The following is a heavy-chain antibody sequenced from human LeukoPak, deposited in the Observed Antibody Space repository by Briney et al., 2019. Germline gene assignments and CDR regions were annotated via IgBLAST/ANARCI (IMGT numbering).Heavy chain of an antibody. V-gene: IGHV4-39*07. D-gene: IGHD6-13*01. Sequence: SETLSLTCTVSGGSISSSSYYWGWIRQPPGKGLEWIGSIYYSGSTYYNPSLKSRVAISVDTSKNQFSLKLSSVTAADTAVYYCAREQQPYYYYYGMDVWGQGTTVTVSS. CDR3: AREQQPYYYYYGMDV. J-gene: IGHJ6*02. CDR2: IYYSGST. CDR1: GGSISSSSYY.